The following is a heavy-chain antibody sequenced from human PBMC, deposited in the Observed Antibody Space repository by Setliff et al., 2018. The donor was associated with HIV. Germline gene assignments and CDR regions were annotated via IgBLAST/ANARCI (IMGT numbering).Heavy chain of an antibody. J-gene: IGHJ4*02. Sequence: ASVKVSCKASGYTFTSYVINWVRQAPGQGLEWMGWMNPNYVNAGYAEKFEGRVTMTSNTRTTTVYMELSSLRSEDTAVYYCARGPHCSSTSCFGGFDYWGQGTLVTVS. D-gene: IGHD2-2*01. CDR2: MNPNYVNA. CDR1: GYTFTSYV. CDR3: ARGPHCSSTSCFGGFDY. V-gene: IGHV1-8*02.